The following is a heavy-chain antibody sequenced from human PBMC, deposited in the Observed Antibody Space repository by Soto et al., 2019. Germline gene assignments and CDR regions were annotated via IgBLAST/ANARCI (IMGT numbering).Heavy chain of an antibody. D-gene: IGHD3-10*01. J-gene: IGHJ5*02. CDR3: ARDHYSMARGFINEFNWFDP. Sequence: SETLSLTCTVSGGSISSSSYYWGWIRQPPGKGLEWIGSIYYSGSTYYNPSLKSRVTISVDTSKNQFSLKLSSVTAADTAVYYWARDHYSMARGFINEFNWFDPWGQGTLVTVSS. V-gene: IGHV4-39*07. CDR1: GGSISSSSYY. CDR2: IYYSGST.